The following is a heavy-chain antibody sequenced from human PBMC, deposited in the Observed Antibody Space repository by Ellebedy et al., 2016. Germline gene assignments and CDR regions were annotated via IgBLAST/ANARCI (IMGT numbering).Heavy chain of an antibody. CDR3: ARVHSVRGLIVSQDYGMDV. D-gene: IGHD3-10*01. CDR2: IWYDGSNK. CDR1: GFTVSNYG. J-gene: IGHJ6*02. Sequence: GESLKISCAASGFTVSNYGMHWVRQPPGKGLEWVAVIWYDGSNKYYEASVKGRFTISRDNSKNTLHLQMNSLRAEDTAVYYCARVHSVRGLIVSQDYGMDVWGQGPTVTVSS. V-gene: IGHV3-33*01.